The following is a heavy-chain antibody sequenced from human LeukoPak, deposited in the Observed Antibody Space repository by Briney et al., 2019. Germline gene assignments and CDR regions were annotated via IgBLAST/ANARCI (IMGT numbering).Heavy chain of an antibody. D-gene: IGHD3-3*01. CDR3: ARDKYDFWSGYPYGMDV. CDR2: IKQDGSEK. CDR1: GFTFSSYW. J-gene: IGHJ6*02. Sequence: PGGSLRLSCAASGFTFSSYWMSWVRQAPGKGLERVANIKQDGSEKYYVDSVKGRFTISRDNAKNSLYLQMNSLRAEDTAVYYCARDKYDFWSGYPYGMDVWGQGTTVTVSS. V-gene: IGHV3-7*01.